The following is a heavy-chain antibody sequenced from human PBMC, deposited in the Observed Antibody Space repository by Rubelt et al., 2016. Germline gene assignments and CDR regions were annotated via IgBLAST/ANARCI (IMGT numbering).Heavy chain of an antibody. CDR1: GFSLSTSGVG. J-gene: IGHJ4*02. V-gene: IGHV2-5*01. D-gene: IGHD3-3*01. CDR2: IYWNDDK. Sequence: QITLKESGPTLVKPTQTLTLTCTFSGFSLSTSGVGVGWIRQPPGKALEWLALIYWNDDKRYSPSLKSRPTMPMDSSKNQVCLTITNMNPLYTATYYCAHKKNYDFWSGYYTAQGGFDYWGQGTLVTVSS. CDR3: AHKKNYDFWSGYYTAQGGFDY.